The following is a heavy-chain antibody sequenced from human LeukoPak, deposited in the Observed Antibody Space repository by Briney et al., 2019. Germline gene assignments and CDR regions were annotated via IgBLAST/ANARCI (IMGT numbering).Heavy chain of an antibody. CDR3: AGDRPYYDSSGYLSHNWFDP. CDR1: GFTFSSYS. V-gene: IGHV3-21*01. D-gene: IGHD3-22*01. CDR2: ISSSSSSYI. Sequence: GGSLRLSCAASGFTFSSYSMNWVRQAPGKGLEWVSSISSSSSSYIYYADSVKGRFTISRDNAKNSLYLQMNSLRAEDTAVYYCAGDRPYYDSSGYLSHNWFDPWGQGTLVTVSS. J-gene: IGHJ5*02.